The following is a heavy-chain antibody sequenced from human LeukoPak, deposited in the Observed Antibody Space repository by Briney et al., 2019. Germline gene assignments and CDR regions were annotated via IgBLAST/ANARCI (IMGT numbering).Heavy chain of an antibody. CDR3: AKDPSGSRAEYFQH. D-gene: IGHD1-26*01. CDR2: ISGSGGST. J-gene: IGHJ1*01. V-gene: IGHV3-23*01. Sequence: GGSLRLSCAASGFTFSSYAMSWVRQAPGKGLDWVSAISGSGGSTYYADSVKGRFTISRDNSKNTLYLQMNSLRAEDTAVYYCAKDPSGSRAEYFQHWGQGTLVTVSS. CDR1: GFTFSSYA.